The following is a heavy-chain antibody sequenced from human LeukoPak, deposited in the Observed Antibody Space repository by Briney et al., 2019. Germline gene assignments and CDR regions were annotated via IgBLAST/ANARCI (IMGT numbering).Heavy chain of an antibody. CDR2: MNPNTGNT. CDR3: ARGGGGEYLDWFDF. J-gene: IGHJ5*01. D-gene: IGHD4-17*01. CDR1: GYTFSDHD. V-gene: IGHV1-8*01. Sequence: ASVKVSCKASGYTFSDHDVNWVRQAPGQGLEWMGWMNPNTGNTGYAQNLQGRVTMIRTNSITTAYMELSSLTSDDTAVYYCARGGGGEYLDWFDFWGQGTLVIVSS.